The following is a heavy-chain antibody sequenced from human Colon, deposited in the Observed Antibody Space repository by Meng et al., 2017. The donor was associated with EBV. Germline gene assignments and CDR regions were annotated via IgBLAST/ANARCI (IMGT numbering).Heavy chain of an antibody. CDR3: ARVGQWLPIDY. J-gene: IGHJ4*02. V-gene: IGHV4-30-4*01. D-gene: IGHD6-19*01. CDR1: GGSISSGDSY. Sequence: QVQLQESGPGLVKPSXXLXLTCSVSGGSISSGDSYWSWIRQPPGKGLEWIGYIYYSGSTYYNPSLKSRVTMSVDTSKNQFSLKLSSVTAVDTAVYYCARVGQWLPIDYWGQGTLVTVSS. CDR2: IYYSGST.